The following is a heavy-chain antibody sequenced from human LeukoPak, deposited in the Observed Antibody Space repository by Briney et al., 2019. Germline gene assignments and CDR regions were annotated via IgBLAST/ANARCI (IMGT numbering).Heavy chain of an antibody. CDR2: IIPFLDTT. D-gene: IGHD3-10*01. CDR1: GGTFSSFP. Sequence: SVKVSCKASGGTFSSFPISWVRQAPGQGLEWLGRIIPFLDTTNYAHKFQGRVRITADKSTSTAYLELRSLRSEDTAIYYCARASELGEWFGDLLYIWGQGTTVTVSS. CDR3: ARASELGEWFGDLLYI. J-gene: IGHJ6*02. V-gene: IGHV1-69*08.